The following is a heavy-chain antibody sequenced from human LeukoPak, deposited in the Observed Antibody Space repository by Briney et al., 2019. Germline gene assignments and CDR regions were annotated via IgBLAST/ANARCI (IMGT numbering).Heavy chain of an antibody. CDR2: INHSGST. D-gene: IGHD3-9*01. J-gene: IGHJ4*02. CDR1: GGSFSGYY. V-gene: IGHV4-34*01. CDR3: ARGSVEYYDILTGYSY. Sequence: SEALSLTCAVYGGSFSGYYWSWIRQPPGKGLEWIGEINHSGSTNYNPSLKSRVTISVDTSKNQFSLKLSSVTAADTAVYYCARGSVEYYDILTGYSYWGQGTLVTVSS.